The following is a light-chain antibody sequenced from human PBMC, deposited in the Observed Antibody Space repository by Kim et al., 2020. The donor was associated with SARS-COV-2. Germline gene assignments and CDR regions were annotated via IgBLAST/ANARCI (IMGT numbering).Light chain of an antibody. CDR3: QVWDSSSDHVV. CDR1: NIGSKS. V-gene: IGLV3-21*04. CDR2: YDS. J-gene: IGLJ2*01. Sequence: SYELTQPPSVSVAPGKTARISCEGNNIGSKSVHWYQQKPGQAPVLVIYYDSDRPSGVPERFSGSNSGNTATLTISRVEAGDEADYYCQVWDSSSDHVVVGGGTQLTVL.